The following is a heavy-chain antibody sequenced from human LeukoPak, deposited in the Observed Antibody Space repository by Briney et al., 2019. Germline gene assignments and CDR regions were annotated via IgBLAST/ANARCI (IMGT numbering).Heavy chain of an antibody. D-gene: IGHD6-6*01. CDR2: IYYSGST. Sequence: SETLSLTCTVSGGSISSSSYYWGWIRQPPGKGLEWIGSIYYSGSTYYNPSLKSRVTISVDTSKNQFSLKLSSVTAADTAVYYCARERTYSSSFEFDYWGQGTLVTVSS. CDR1: GGSISSSSYY. V-gene: IGHV4-39*07. J-gene: IGHJ4*02. CDR3: ARERTYSSSFEFDY.